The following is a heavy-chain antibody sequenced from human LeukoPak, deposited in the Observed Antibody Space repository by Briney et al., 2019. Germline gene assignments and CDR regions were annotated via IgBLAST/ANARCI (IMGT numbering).Heavy chain of an antibody. V-gene: IGHV4-30-2*01. Sequence: PSETLSLTCAVSGCSIGSGGYSWSWIRQPPGKGLEWIGYIYHSGSTYYNPSLKSRVTISVDRSKNQFSLKLSSVTAADTAVYYCARAKGYCSSTSCSYYFDYWGQGTLVTVSS. CDR2: IYHSGST. CDR1: GCSIGSGGYS. D-gene: IGHD2-2*01. J-gene: IGHJ4*02. CDR3: ARAKGYCSSTSCSYYFDY.